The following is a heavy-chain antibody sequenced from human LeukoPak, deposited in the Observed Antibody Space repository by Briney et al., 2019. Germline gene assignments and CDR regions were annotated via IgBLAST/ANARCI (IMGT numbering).Heavy chain of an antibody. CDR1: GYTFTGYY. D-gene: IGHD4-17*01. V-gene: IGHV1-69*04. CDR2: IIPIFGIA. J-gene: IGHJ6*02. CDR3: ARVPHDYGDYVSSHYGMDV. Sequence: GASVKVSCKASGYTFTGYYMHWVRQAPGQGLEWMGRIIPIFGIANYAQKFQGRVTITADKSTSTAYMELSSLRSEDTAVYYCARVPHDYGDYVSSHYGMDVWGQGTTVTVSS.